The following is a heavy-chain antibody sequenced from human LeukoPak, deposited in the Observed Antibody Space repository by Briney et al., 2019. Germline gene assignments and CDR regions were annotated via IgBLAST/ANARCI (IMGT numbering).Heavy chain of an antibody. J-gene: IGHJ4*02. D-gene: IGHD3-9*01. CDR1: GGSISSYY. Sequence: PSETLSLTCTVSGGSISSYYWSWIRQPPGKGLEWIGYIYYSGSTNYNPSLKSRVTISVDTSKNQFSLKLSSVTAADTAVYYCARDFGTYDILTGYRPYYFDYWGQGTLVTVSS. V-gene: IGHV4-59*01. CDR3: ARDFGTYDILTGYRPYYFDY. CDR2: IYYSGST.